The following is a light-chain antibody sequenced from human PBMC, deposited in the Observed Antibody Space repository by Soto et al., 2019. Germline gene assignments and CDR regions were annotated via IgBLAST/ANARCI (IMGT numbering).Light chain of an antibody. V-gene: IGKV3-20*01. J-gene: IGKJ2*01. Sequence: EVVLTQSPGTLSLSPGERATLSCRASQSVSNKYLAWYQQKPGQAPRLLIFGSSDRATGIPDRFSGSGSGTDFTLTISRLEPDDFAVYYCQQYGSSPPYTFGQGTTLEIK. CDR2: GSS. CDR1: QSVSNKY. CDR3: QQYGSSPPYT.